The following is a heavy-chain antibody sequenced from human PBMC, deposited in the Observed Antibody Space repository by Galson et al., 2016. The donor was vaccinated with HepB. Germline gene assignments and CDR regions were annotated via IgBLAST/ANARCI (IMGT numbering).Heavy chain of an antibody. CDR1: GYTFTGYY. CDR3: ARGSDVTCRGGDCTLDY. Sequence: SVKVSCKASGYTFTGYYMHWVRQAPGQGFEWMGRINPNSGGTDFAQNFQGRVTMTRDTSISTAYMELSSLRSEDTAVFYCARGSDVTCRGGDCTLDYWGQGTLVTVSS. CDR2: INPNSGGT. J-gene: IGHJ4*02. D-gene: IGHD2-21*02. V-gene: IGHV1-2*06.